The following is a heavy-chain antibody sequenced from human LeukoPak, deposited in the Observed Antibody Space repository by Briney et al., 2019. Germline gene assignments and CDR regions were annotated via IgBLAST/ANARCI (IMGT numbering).Heavy chain of an antibody. D-gene: IGHD2-15*01. Sequence: SGGSLRLSCAASVFTFSSYAMTWVRQAPGKGLEWVSSISGTGGSTFYADSVKGRFTISRDNSKNTLYLQVNSLRAEDTAIYYCAKEREAYCSGGSCYGSDKLFPADYWGQGSLVTVSS. CDR2: ISGTGGST. J-gene: IGHJ4*02. V-gene: IGHV3-23*01. CDR3: AKEREAYCSGGSCYGSDKLFPADY. CDR1: VFTFSSYA.